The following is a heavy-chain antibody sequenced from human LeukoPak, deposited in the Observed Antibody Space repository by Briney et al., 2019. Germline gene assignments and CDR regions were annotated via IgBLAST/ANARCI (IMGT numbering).Heavy chain of an antibody. CDR3: ARVPSGYDPNWFDP. D-gene: IGHD5-12*01. J-gene: IGHJ5*02. V-gene: IGHV4-38-2*02. CDR1: GYSISSGYY. CDR2: IYHRGTT. Sequence: PSETLSLTCTVSGYSISSGYYWGWIRQPPGRGLEWIGTIYHRGTTYYNPSLKSRVTISLDTSKNQLSLKVNSVTAADTAVYYCARVPSGYDPNWFDPWGQGTLVTVSS.